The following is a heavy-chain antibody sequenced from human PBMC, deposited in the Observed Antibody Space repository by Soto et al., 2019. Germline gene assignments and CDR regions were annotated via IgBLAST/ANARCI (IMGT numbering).Heavy chain of an antibody. CDR3: ARERPPRSGFHX. Sequence: SDTLSLTFTVSVGSITGYYWSWIRQSPGKGLEWIWWSYYTGATNYNPSLKSRVTISVVTSKSQFSLTLSSATAADTAVYYCARERPPRSGFHXWGQATQVTVSX. D-gene: IGHD1-26*01. V-gene: IGHV4-59*01. J-gene: IGHJ4*02. CDR1: VGSITGYY. CDR2: SYYTGAT.